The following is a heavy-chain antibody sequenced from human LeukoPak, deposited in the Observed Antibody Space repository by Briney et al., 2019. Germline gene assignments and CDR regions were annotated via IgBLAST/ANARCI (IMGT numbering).Heavy chain of an antibody. CDR1: GGSISSGGYS. CDR2: IYHSGST. V-gene: IGHV4-30-2*01. CDR3: AKTKDYYDSSGYGY. J-gene: IGHJ4*02. D-gene: IGHD3-22*01. Sequence: SQTLSLTCAVSGGSISSGGYSWSWIRQPPGKGLEWIGYIYHSGSTYYNPSLKSRVTISVDRSKNQFSLKLSSVTAADTAVYYCAKTKDYYDSSGYGYWGQGTLVTVSS.